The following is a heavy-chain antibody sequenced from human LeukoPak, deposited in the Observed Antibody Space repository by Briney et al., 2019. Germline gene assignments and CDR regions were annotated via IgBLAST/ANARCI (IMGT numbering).Heavy chain of an antibody. Sequence: GGSLRLSCATSGFIFSDHYIDWVRHAPGKGLEWLGRIRNKANSYSTEYAASVKGRPTISRDESKSSAYLQMNGLKTEDTAVYYCGRTTSGYSNNWGQGTLVTVSS. J-gene: IGHJ4*01. CDR2: IRNKANSYST. V-gene: IGHV3-72*01. D-gene: IGHD2/OR15-2a*01. CDR3: GRTTSGYSNN. CDR1: GFIFSDHY.